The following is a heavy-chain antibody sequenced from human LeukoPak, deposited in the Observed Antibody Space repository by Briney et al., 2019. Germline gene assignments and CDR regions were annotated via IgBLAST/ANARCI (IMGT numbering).Heavy chain of an antibody. Sequence: GGSLRLSCAASGFTISSYEMNWVRQAPGKGLEWVSYVSGSASSIYYADSVRGRFTISRDNSKNTLYLQMNSLRAEDTAVYYCARASIAAAGTFYYYYMDVWGKGTTVTVSS. CDR1: GFTISSYE. J-gene: IGHJ6*03. CDR2: VSGSASSI. V-gene: IGHV3-48*03. D-gene: IGHD6-13*01. CDR3: ARASIAAAGTFYYYYMDV.